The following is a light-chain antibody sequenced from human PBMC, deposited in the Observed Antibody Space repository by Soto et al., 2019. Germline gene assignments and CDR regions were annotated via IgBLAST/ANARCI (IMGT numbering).Light chain of an antibody. J-gene: IGKJ4*01. V-gene: IGKV3-15*01. CDR2: GAS. Sequence: EIVMTQSPATLSVSAGERATLSCRASQTVSSNLAWYQQKPGQAPRLLIYGASTRATGIPARFSGSGSGTEFTLTISSLQSEDFAVYYCQQYHNWPPLTFGGGTKVEIK. CDR1: QTVSSN. CDR3: QQYHNWPPLT.